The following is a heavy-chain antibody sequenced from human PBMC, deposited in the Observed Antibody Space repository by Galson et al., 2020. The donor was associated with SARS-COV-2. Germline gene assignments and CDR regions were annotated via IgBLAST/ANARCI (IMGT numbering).Heavy chain of an antibody. J-gene: IGHJ4*02. CDR3: AIEMYSSSSLDY. D-gene: IGHD6-6*01. Sequence: SETLSLTCTVSGGSISSSSYYWGWIRQPPGKGLEWIGSIYYTGSTYYNPSLKSRVTISVDTSKNQFSLKLSPVTAADTAVYYCAIEMYSSSSLDYWGQGTLVTVSS. CDR2: IYYTGST. V-gene: IGHV4-39*07. CDR1: GGSISSSSYY.